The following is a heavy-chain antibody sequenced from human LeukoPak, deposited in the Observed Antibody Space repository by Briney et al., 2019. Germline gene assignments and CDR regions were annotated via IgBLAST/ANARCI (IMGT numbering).Heavy chain of an antibody. J-gene: IGHJ4*02. CDR3: ARDNDLLRYFDWPLDY. CDR1: GFTFSSYS. Sequence: GGSLRLSCAASGFTFSSYSMNWVRQAPGKGLEWVSSVSSSSSYIYYADSVKGRFTISRDNAKNSLYLQMNSLRAEDTAVYYCARDNDLLRYFDWPLDYWGQGTLVTVSS. D-gene: IGHD3-9*01. V-gene: IGHV3-21*01. CDR2: VSSSSSYI.